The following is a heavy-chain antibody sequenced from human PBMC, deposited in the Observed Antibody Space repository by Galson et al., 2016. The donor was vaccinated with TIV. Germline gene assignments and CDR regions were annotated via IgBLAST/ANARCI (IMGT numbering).Heavy chain of an antibody. CDR3: ARSPMSPFDL. CDR1: GGPFSGYY. V-gene: IGHV4-34*01. CDR2: IDQSGNT. Sequence: ETLSLTCAVYGGPFSGYYWSWIRQTPGKGLEWIGEIDQSGNTRYNLSLKSRVTTSLDMSKNQFSLKLTSVTAADTAMYYCARSPMSPFDLWGRGTLVTVSS. J-gene: IGHJ2*01.